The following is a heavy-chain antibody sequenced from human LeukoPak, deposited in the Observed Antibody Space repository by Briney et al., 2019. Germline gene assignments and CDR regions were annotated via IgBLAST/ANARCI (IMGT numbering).Heavy chain of an antibody. J-gene: IGHJ4*02. CDR2: ISFSGTT. CDR1: GGSFSNYY. D-gene: IGHD1-26*01. CDR3: ARGEVGANYYFDY. Sequence: PSETLSLTCTVSGGSFSNYYWTWIRQPPGKGLEWIGYISFSGTTNYNPSLKSRAAISVDTSKNQFSLKLSSVTAADTAVYYCARGEVGANYYFDYWGQGTLVTVSS. V-gene: IGHV4-59*12.